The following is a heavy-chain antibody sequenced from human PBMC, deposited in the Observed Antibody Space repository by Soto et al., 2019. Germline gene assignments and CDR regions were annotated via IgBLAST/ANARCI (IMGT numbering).Heavy chain of an antibody. V-gene: IGHV3-11*06. CDR1: GFTFSDYY. CDR2: IVIGSDYT. CDR3: ARLRASSWYLGGYVDY. D-gene: IGHD6-13*01. J-gene: IGHJ4*02. Sequence: QVQLVESGGGLVKPGGSLRLSCAASGFTFSDYYMTWVRQAPGKGLEWVSYIVIGSDYTNYADSVKGRFTISRDNAKNSLYLEMNSLRVEDTAVYYCARLRASSWYLGGYVDYWGQGTLVTVSS.